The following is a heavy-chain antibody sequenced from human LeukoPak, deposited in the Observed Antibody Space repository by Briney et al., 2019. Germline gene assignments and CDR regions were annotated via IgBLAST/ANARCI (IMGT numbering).Heavy chain of an antibody. CDR3: ARDWVAAAVPDAFDI. J-gene: IGHJ3*02. V-gene: IGHV1-69*15. Sequence: ASVKVSCKASGGTFSSYAISWVRQAPGHRLEWLGRIIPIFGTANYAQKFQGRVTITPFESTSTAYMELSSLRSEDTAVYYCARDWVAAAVPDAFDIWGQGTMVTVSS. CDR1: GGTFSSYA. D-gene: IGHD6-13*01. CDR2: IIPIFGTA.